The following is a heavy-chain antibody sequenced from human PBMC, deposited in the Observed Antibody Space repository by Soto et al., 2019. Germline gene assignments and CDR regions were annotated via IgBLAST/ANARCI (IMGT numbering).Heavy chain of an antibody. CDR3: AREPQGIAAALDY. J-gene: IGHJ4*02. CDR1: GFTFRIYG. CDR2: ISSSGSFI. Sequence: LRLSCAASGFTFRIYGMNWVRRAPGGGLEWVASISSSGSFIYYADSVKGRFTISRDDAEKSLYLQMNSLRAEDTALYYCAREPQGIAAALDYWGQGTLVTVSS. V-gene: IGHV3-21*01. D-gene: IGHD6-13*01.